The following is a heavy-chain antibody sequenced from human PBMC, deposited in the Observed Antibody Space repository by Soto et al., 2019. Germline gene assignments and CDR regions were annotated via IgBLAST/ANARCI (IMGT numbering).Heavy chain of an antibody. J-gene: IGHJ4*02. D-gene: IGHD1-20*01. CDR2: IKSKTDGGTT. Sequence: GGSLRLSCAASGFTFSNAWMSWVRQAPGKGLEWVGRIKSKTDGGTTDYAAPVKGRFTISRDDSKNTLYLQMNSLKTEDTAVYYCTTVPGYNWNDVDYWGQGTLVTVSS. CDR3: TTVPGYNWNDVDY. CDR1: GFTFSNAW. V-gene: IGHV3-15*01.